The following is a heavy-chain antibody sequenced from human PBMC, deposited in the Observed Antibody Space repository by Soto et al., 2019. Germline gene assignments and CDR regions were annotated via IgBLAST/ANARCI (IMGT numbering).Heavy chain of an antibody. CDR2: IYYSGST. V-gene: IGHV4-61*01. CDR1: GGSVSSGSYY. CDR3: ARGGSGWYLVY. J-gene: IGHJ4*02. D-gene: IGHD6-19*01. Sequence: SETLSLTCTVSGGSVSSGSYYWSWIRQPPGKGLEWIGYIYYSGSTNYNPSLKSRVTISVDTSKNQFSLKLSSVTAADTAVYYCARGGSGWYLVYWGQGTLVTVSS.